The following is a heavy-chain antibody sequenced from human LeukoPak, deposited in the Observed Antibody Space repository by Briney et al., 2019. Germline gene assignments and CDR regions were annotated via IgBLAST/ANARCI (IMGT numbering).Heavy chain of an antibody. V-gene: IGHV3-23*01. CDR2: ISGSGENT. CDR3: AQDRFVSSGRDDY. J-gene: IGHJ4*02. D-gene: IGHD6-19*01. Sequence: GGSLRLSCAASGFTFSSYAMSWVRQAPGKGLEWVAGISGSGENTYYVDSVKGRFTISRDNSKNTLYLQMTNLRVEDTAVYFCAQDRFVSSGRDDYWGQGTLVTVSS. CDR1: GFTFSSYA.